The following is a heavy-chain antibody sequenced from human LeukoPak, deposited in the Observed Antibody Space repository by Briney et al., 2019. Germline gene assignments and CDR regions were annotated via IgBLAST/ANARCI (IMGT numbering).Heavy chain of an antibody. CDR1: GYTFTDYF. CDR2: IDPKSGDT. Sequence: ASVKVSCKASGYTFTDYFMHWLRQAPGQGLEWMGWIDPKSGDTNYSQKFQGRVAMTRDTSITTAYMELSWLKSDDTAVYYCARGLYCSSARCFAAQRPPYWGQGTLVTVPS. CDR3: ARGLYCSSARCFAAQRPPY. D-gene: IGHD2-2*01. J-gene: IGHJ4*02. V-gene: IGHV1-2*02.